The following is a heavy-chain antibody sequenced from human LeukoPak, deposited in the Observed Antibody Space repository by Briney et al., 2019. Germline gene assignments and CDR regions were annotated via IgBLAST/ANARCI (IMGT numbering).Heavy chain of an antibody. CDR3: ARDEGTAHTYYFHYGMDV. D-gene: IGHD5-18*01. V-gene: IGHV1-69*04. CDR2: IIPILGIS. J-gene: IGHJ6*02. Sequence: SVKVSCKASVCTFGSYAISWVRQAPGQGLEWMGRIIPILGISNYAQKFQGRVTITAHKYTSTPYVELSSLRYEDTPGCDCARDEGTAHTYYFHYGMDVWGQGTTVTVSS. CDR1: VCTFGSYA.